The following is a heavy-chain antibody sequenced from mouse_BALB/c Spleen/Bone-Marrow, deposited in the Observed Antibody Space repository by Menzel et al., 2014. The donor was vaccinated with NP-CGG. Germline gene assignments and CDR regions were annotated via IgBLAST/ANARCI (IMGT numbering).Heavy chain of an antibody. J-gene: IGHJ4*01. CDR2: IDPANGNT. Sequence: EVKLMESGAELVKPGASVKLSCTASGFNIKDTYMHWVKQRPEQGLEWIGRIDPANGNTKYDPKFQGKATITADTSSNTAYLQLSSLTSEDTAVYYCARYGNCCYAMDYWGQGTSVTVSS. V-gene: IGHV14-3*02. CDR1: GFNIKDTY. CDR3: ARYGNCCYAMDY. D-gene: IGHD2-1*01.